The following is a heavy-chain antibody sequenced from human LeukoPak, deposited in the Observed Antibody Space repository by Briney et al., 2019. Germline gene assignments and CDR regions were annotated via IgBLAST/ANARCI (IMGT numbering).Heavy chain of an antibody. D-gene: IGHD3-16*02. CDR1: GFTVSSNY. CDR2: IYSGGST. CDR3: AKDGFGGVIVVSSYFDY. J-gene: IGHJ4*02. V-gene: IGHV3-66*01. Sequence: PGGSLRLSCAASGFTVSSNYMSWVRQAPGKGLEWVSVIYSGGSTYYADSVKGRFTISRDNSKNTLYLQMNSLRAEDTAVYYCAKDGFGGVIVVSSYFDYWGQGTLVTVSS.